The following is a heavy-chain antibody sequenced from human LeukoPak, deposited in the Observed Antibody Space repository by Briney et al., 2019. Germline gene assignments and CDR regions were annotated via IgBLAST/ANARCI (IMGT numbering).Heavy chain of an antibody. CDR3: ATTRWTSERGGFDY. V-gene: IGHV4-61*02. CDR2: IYTSGST. CDR1: GDSISSGSYY. D-gene: IGHD1-1*01. Sequence: SETLSLTCTVSGDSISSGSYYWSWIRKPAGKGLEWIGRIYTSGSTKCNPSLKSRVTISLDTSKNQFSLKVSSVTAADTAMYYCATTRWTSERGGFDYWGQGTLVTVSS. J-gene: IGHJ4*02.